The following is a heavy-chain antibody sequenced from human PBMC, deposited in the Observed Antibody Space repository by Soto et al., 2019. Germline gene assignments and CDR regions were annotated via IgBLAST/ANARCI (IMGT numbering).Heavy chain of an antibody. V-gene: IGHV4-59*01. CDR3: ARHWAYCSSTSCYYYYYYMDV. D-gene: IGHD2-2*01. CDR2: IYYSGST. Sequence: SGTPSPTRRVSCCSIHSNYWGWVPEPPGEGLEVIGYIYYSGSTNYNPSLKSRVTISADTSKNQFSLKLSTVTAADTAVYYCARHWAYCSSTSCYYYYYYMDVWGKGTTVTVSS. J-gene: IGHJ6*03. CDR1: CCSIHSNY.